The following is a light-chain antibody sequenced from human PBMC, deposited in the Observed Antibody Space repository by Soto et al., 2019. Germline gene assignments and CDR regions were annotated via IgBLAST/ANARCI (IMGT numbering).Light chain of an antibody. CDR3: LLFYDGVAV. Sequence: QAVVTQEPSVTVAPGGTVTLTCGSSTGDVTNGRWPYWFQQRPGQVPRTLIHDTSNKHSWTPARFSGSLLGGKAALTLSGAQPEDEAAYYCLLFYDGVAVFGGGTQLTVL. J-gene: IGLJ7*01. V-gene: IGLV7-46*01. CDR1: TGDVTNGRW. CDR2: DTS.